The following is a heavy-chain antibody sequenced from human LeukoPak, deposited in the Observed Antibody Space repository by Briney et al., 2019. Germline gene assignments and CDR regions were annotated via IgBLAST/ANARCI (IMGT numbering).Heavy chain of an antibody. D-gene: IGHD1-26*01. Sequence: SETLSLTCTVSGGSISSYYWSWIRQPAGKGLEWIGRIYTSGSTNYNPSLKSRVTISVDKSKNQFSLKLSSVTAADTAVYYCAREIVVGATRGAFDIWGQGTMVTVSS. J-gene: IGHJ3*02. CDR2: IYTSGST. CDR1: GGSISSYY. V-gene: IGHV4-4*07. CDR3: AREIVVGATRGAFDI.